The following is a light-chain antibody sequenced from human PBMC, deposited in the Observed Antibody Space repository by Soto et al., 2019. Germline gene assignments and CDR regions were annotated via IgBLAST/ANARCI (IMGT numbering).Light chain of an antibody. CDR3: SSYTSRSTLV. V-gene: IGLV2-14*01. Sequence: QSLLTQPASVSGSAGQSITISCSGTMRDVGACNLVSWYQQHPSTAPKLLISEVRHRPSGISSRFSGSRSGNTASLTISGLQSEDEGDYYCSSYTSRSTLVFGGGT. CDR2: EVR. J-gene: IGLJ3*02. CDR1: MRDVGACNL.